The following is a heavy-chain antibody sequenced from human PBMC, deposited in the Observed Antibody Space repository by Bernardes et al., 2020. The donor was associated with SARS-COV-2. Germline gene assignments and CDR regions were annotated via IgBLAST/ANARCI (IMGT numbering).Heavy chain of an antibody. V-gene: IGHV1-2*02. Sequence: ASVKVSCKAPGYTFTGYFIHWVRQAPGQRFEWMGWINPNTGGTNYVQKFQGRVTMTRDTSITTAYMDLSRLGSDDTAYYYCARTRTTISTTGIPVDYWGQGTLVTVSS. CDR3: ARTRTTISTTGIPVDY. CDR2: INPNTGGT. D-gene: IGHD2-21*02. J-gene: IGHJ4*02. CDR1: GYTFTGYF.